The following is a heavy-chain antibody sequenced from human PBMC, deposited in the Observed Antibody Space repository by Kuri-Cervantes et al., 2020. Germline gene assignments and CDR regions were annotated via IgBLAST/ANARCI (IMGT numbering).Heavy chain of an antibody. D-gene: IGHD6-19*01. J-gene: IGHJ4*02. CDR3: AKGDPTQWLVRLDY. V-gene: IGHV1-3*01. CDR2: INAGNGNT. Sequence: ASVKVSCKASGYTFTSYAMHWVRQAPGQRLEWMGWINAGNGNTKYSQKLQGRVTMTTDTSTSTAYMELRSLRSDDTAVYYCAKGDPTQWLVRLDYWGQGTLVTVSS. CDR1: GYTFTSYA.